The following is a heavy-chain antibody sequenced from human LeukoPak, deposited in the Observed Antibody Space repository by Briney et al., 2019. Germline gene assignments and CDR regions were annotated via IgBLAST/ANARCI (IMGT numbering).Heavy chain of an antibody. Sequence: SETLSLTCAVYGGSFSGYYWSWIRQPPGKGLEWIGEINHSGSTNYNPSLKSRVTISVDTSKNQLSLKLSSVTAADTAVYYCARALSGDYYGSGGFDFWGQGTLVTVSS. CDR1: GGSFSGYY. CDR3: ARALSGDYYGSGGFDF. J-gene: IGHJ4*02. CDR2: INHSGST. V-gene: IGHV4-34*09. D-gene: IGHD3-22*01.